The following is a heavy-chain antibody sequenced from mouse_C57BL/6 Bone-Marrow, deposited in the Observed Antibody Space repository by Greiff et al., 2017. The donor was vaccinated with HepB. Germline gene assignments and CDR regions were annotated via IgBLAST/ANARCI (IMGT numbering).Heavy chain of an antibody. Sequence: EVHLVESGGGLVQPKGSLKLSCAASGFSFNTYAMNWVRQAPGKGLEWVARIRSKSNNYATYYADSVKDRFTISRDDSESMLYLQMNNLKTEDTAMYYCVRPRIYYDYDGPWFAYWGQGTLVTVSA. CDR1: GFSFNTYA. D-gene: IGHD2-4*01. J-gene: IGHJ3*01. V-gene: IGHV10-1*01. CDR2: IRSKSNNYAT. CDR3: VRPRIYYDYDGPWFAY.